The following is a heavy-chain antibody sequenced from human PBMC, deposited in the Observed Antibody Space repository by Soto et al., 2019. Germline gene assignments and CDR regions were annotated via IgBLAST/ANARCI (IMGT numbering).Heavy chain of an antibody. Sequence: VTVSFTGSGYIFTVYYVRLVRQPPGQGLEWIGLINPNNGGTKKAQKFQGRVTMTRDTSSSTAYMELSRVTSADMAVYYCARAGNAAPASWEYAMDVWGQGTTVTVSS. V-gene: IGHV1-2*02. CDR2: INPNNGGT. D-gene: IGHD1-26*01. CDR1: GYIFTVYY. CDR3: ARAGNAAPASWEYAMDV. J-gene: IGHJ6*02.